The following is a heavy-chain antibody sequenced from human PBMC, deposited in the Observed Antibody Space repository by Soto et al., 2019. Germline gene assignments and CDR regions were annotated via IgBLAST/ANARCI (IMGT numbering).Heavy chain of an antibody. CDR3: ARHHMAATDMYFDY. V-gene: IGHV4-31*03. D-gene: IGHD6-19*01. Sequence: QVQLQESGPGLVKPSQTLSLTCTVSGGSISSGGYYWSWIRQHPGKGLEWIGYIYDNDSTYYNPSLKSRVTMSVDMSRNQFSLKLSSVTAADTAVYYCARHHMAATDMYFDYWGPGTLVTVSS. J-gene: IGHJ4*02. CDR1: GGSISSGGYY. CDR2: IYDNDST.